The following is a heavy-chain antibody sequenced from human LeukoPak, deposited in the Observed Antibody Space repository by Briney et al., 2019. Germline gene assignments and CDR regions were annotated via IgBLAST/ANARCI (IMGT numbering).Heavy chain of an antibody. J-gene: IGHJ6*02. CDR3: ARDRSRWELSGSMDV. CDR1: GYTFTSYG. Sequence: ASVKVSCKASGYTFTSYGVNWVRQAPGQGLEWMGWISAYNGNTNYAQKLQGRVTMTTDTSTNIAYMELRTLRSDDTAVYFCARDRSRWELSGSMDVWGQGTTVTVSS. D-gene: IGHD3-16*02. CDR2: ISAYNGNT. V-gene: IGHV1-18*01.